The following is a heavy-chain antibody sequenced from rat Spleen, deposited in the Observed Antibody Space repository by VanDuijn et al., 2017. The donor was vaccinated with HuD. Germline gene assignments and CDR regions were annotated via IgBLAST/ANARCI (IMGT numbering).Heavy chain of an antibody. Sequence: EVKLVESGGGLVQPGRSLKLSCAASGFNFNDYWMGWVRQAPGKGLEWIGEINKDSRTIKYNPSLKAKFTISRDNAQNTLYLQMSNLESEDAAIYYCARERFGVEGWGQGVMVTVSS. V-gene: IGHV4-2*01. CDR3: ARERFGVEG. D-gene: IGHD4-3*01. J-gene: IGHJ2*01. CDR2: INKDSRTI. CDR1: GFNFNDYW.